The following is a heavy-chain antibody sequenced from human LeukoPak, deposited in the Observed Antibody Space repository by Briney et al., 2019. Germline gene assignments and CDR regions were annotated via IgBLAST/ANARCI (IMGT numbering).Heavy chain of an antibody. V-gene: IGHV4-4*07. CDR2: LHASEST. CDR1: GAHISNYY. J-gene: IGHJ3*01. CDR3: ATISSGAAFDV. D-gene: IGHD3-22*01. Sequence: PSETLSLTCTVSGAHISNYYWTWVRQSAAQGLEWIGRLHASESTIYNPSLKSRVTMSIDTSKNQLSLTLTSVTAADSAVYYCATISSGAAFDVWGQGTVVTVSS.